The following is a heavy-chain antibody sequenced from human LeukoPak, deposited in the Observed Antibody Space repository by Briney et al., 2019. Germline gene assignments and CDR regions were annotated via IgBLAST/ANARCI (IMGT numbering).Heavy chain of an antibody. CDR1: GYTLTELS. CDR2: FDPEDGET. CDR3: ATSGRYYDILTGYIFGY. J-gene: IGHJ4*02. Sequence: ASVKVSCKVSGYTLTELSMHWVRQAPGKGLEWMGGFDPEDGETIYAQKFQGRVTMTEDTSTDTAYMELSSLRSEDTAVYYCATSGRYYDILTGYIFGYWGQGTLVTVSS. D-gene: IGHD3-9*01. V-gene: IGHV1-24*01.